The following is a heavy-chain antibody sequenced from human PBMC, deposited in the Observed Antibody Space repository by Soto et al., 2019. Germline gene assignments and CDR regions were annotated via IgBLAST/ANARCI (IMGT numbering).Heavy chain of an antibody. D-gene: IGHD4-17*01. Sequence: QVQLVESGGGVVQPGRSLRLSCAASGFTFSNYGMHWVRQAPGKGLEWVGVIWYDGSNKYYADSVKGRFTISRDNSKNTLYLQMNSLRAEDTAVYYCAREDYGDSHDYWGQGTLVTVSS. CDR2: IWYDGSNK. CDR1: GFTFSNYG. V-gene: IGHV3-33*01. J-gene: IGHJ4*02. CDR3: AREDYGDSHDY.